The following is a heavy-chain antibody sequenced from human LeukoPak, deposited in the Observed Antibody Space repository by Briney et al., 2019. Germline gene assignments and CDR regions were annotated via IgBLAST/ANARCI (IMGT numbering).Heavy chain of an antibody. D-gene: IGHD1-26*01. V-gene: IGHV3-23*01. Sequence: AGSLRLSCAASGFTFSSYATSWVRQAPGKGLEWFSAISGSGGSTYYADSVKGRFTISRDNSKNTLYLQMNSLRAEDTAVYYCAKDQWVSGSQPDYWGQGSLVTVSS. CDR3: AKDQWVSGSQPDY. CDR1: GFTFSSYA. CDR2: ISGSGGST. J-gene: IGHJ4*02.